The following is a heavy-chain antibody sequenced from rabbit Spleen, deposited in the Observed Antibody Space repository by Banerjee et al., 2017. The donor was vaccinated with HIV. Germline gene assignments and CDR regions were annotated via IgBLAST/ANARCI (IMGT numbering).Heavy chain of an antibody. CDR3: ARDSSSSFSSYGMDL. Sequence: QSLEESGGGLVQPEGSLTLTCTASGFTISNNYYMCWVRQVRGKGLEWIACIYGGSIDDTYYASWARGRFSLSKTSSTTATLQMTRLTVADTATYFCARDSSSSFSSYGMDLWGPGTLVTVS. J-gene: IGHJ6*01. CDR1: GFTISNNYY. V-gene: IGHV1S40*01. D-gene: IGHD1-1*01. CDR2: IYGGSIDDT.